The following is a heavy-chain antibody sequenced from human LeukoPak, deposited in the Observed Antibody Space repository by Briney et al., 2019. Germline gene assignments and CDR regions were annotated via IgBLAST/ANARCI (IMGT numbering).Heavy chain of an antibody. J-gene: IGHJ4*02. Sequence: PSETLSLTCTVSGGSISNYYWSWIRQPPGKGLEWIGYINYSGSTKYNPSLKSRVTMSVDTSKNQFSLKLSSVTAADTAVYYCARGEITMVRGVIITEGVPFDYWGQGSLVTVSS. V-gene: IGHV4-59*12. CDR2: INYSGST. D-gene: IGHD3-10*01. CDR3: ARGEITMVRGVIITEGVPFDY. CDR1: GGSISNYY.